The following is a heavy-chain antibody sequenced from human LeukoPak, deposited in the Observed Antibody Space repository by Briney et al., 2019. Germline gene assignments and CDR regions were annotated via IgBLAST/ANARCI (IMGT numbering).Heavy chain of an antibody. CDR2: IYSGGST. V-gene: IGHV3-53*01. J-gene: IGHJ4*02. D-gene: IGHD4-23*01. CDR3: ARGGGYGGTSGYFDY. Sequence: TGGSLRLSCAASGFTVSSNYMSWVRQAPGKGLEWVSVIYSGGSTYYADSVKGRSTTSRDNSKNTLYLQMNSLRAEDTAVYYCARGGGYGGTSGYFDYWGQGTLVTVSS. CDR1: GFTVSSNY.